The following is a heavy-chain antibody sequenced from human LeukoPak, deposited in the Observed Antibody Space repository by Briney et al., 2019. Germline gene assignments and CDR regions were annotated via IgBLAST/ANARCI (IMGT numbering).Heavy chain of an antibody. J-gene: IGHJ4*02. CDR1: EFTISSYA. CDR3: AKADYGDYWVYFDY. V-gene: IGHV3-23*01. Sequence: GGSLRLSCAASEFTISSYAMSWVRQAPGKGLEWDSAISGSGGSTYYADSVKGRFTISRDNSKNTLYLQMNSLRAEDTAVYYCAKADYGDYWVYFDYWGQETLVTVSS. CDR2: ISGSGGST. D-gene: IGHD4-17*01.